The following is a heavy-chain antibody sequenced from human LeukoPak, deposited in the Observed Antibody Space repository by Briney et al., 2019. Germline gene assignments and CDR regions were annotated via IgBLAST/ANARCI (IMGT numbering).Heavy chain of an antibody. CDR3: ARDKWFGELFIDY. CDR1: GGSISSSSYY. D-gene: IGHD3-10*01. Sequence: PSETLSLTCTVSGGSISSSSYYWGWIRQPPGKGLEWIGSIYYSGSTYYNPSLKSRVTISVDTSKNQFSLKLSSVTAADTAVYYCARDKWFGELFIDYWGQGTLVTVSS. CDR2: IYYSGST. J-gene: IGHJ4*02. V-gene: IGHV4-39*07.